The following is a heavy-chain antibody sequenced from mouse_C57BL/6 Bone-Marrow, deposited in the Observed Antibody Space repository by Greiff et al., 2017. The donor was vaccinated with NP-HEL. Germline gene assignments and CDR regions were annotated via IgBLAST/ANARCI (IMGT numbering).Heavy chain of an antibody. CDR2: INYDGSST. D-gene: IGHD2-4*01. V-gene: IGHV5-16*01. CDR1: GFTFSDYY. CDR3: AREGGLRRRTYAMDY. J-gene: IGHJ4*01. Sequence: EVKLVESEGGLVQPGSSMKLSCTASGFTFSDYYMAWVRQVPEKGLEWVANINYDGSSTYYLDSLKSRFIISRDNAKNILYLQMSSLKSEDTATYYCAREGGLRRRTYAMDYWGQGTSVTVSP.